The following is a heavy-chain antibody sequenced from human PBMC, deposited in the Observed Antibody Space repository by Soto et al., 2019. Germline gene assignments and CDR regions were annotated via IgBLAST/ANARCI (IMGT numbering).Heavy chain of an antibody. CDR2: IYYLGST. V-gene: IGHV4-59*01. Sequence: SETLSLTCSVSGGSMSEYFWSCIRQSPGKGLEWIGYIYYLGSTDYNPSLKSRVTISVDTSKRQFSLRLTSVTAADTAVYYCAKGNIVVVVAYIDFWCQGTLVTV. CDR1: GGSMSEYF. J-gene: IGHJ4*02. CDR3: AKGNIVVVVAYIDF. D-gene: IGHD2-15*01.